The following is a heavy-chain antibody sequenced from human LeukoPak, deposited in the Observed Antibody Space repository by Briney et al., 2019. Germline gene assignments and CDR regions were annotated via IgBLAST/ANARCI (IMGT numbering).Heavy chain of an antibody. CDR2: ISYDGSHK. CDR1: GCAFSSYD. Sequence: QPGGSLRLSCAASGCAFSSYDMHWVRQAPGKGLGWVAVISYDGSHKYSIDSVKGRFTISRDNSKNRLFLQMNSLGPEDTAVYYCAKDVAVAGLADSWGQGILVTVSS. J-gene: IGHJ4*02. V-gene: IGHV3-30*18. CDR3: AKDVAVAGLADS. D-gene: IGHD6-19*01.